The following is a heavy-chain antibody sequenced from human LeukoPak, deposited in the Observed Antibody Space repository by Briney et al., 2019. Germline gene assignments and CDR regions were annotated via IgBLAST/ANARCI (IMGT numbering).Heavy chain of an antibody. Sequence: GGSLRLSCAASGFTFSTYTMNWVRQAPGKGLEWVSSISSSSSYIYYADSVKGRFTISRDNAKNSLYLQMNSLRAEDTAVYYCARVTEAPYYFDYWGQGTLVTVSS. CDR3: ARVTEAPYYFDY. CDR2: ISSSSSYI. J-gene: IGHJ4*02. V-gene: IGHV3-21*01. CDR1: GFTFSTYT.